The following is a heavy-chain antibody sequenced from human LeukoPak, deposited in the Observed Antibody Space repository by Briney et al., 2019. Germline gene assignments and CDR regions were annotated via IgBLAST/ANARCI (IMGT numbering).Heavy chain of an antibody. V-gene: IGHV3-30*02. CDR2: IRYDGSNK. Sequence: GGSLRLSCAASGFTFSSYGMHWVRQAPGKGLEWVAFIRYDGSNKYYADSVKGRFTISRDNSKNTLYLQMNSLRAEDTAVYYCARGGYYDYVWGSFSHYFDYWGQGTLVTVSS. CDR3: ARGGYYDYVWGSFSHYFDY. D-gene: IGHD3-16*01. CDR1: GFTFSSYG. J-gene: IGHJ4*02.